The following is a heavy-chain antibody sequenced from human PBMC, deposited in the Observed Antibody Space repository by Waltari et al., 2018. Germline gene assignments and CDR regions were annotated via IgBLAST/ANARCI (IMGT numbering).Heavy chain of an antibody. Sequence: QVQLQESGPGLVKPSETLSLTCAVSGYSISRGYYWGWIRQPPGKGLEWIGSIYHSGSTYYNPSLKSQVTISGDTSKNQFSLKLSSVTAADTAVYYCARQGSGSYSEFDYWGQGTLVTVSS. J-gene: IGHJ4*02. V-gene: IGHV4-38-2*01. CDR3: ARQGSGSYSEFDY. CDR2: IYHSGST. D-gene: IGHD1-26*01. CDR1: GYSISRGYY.